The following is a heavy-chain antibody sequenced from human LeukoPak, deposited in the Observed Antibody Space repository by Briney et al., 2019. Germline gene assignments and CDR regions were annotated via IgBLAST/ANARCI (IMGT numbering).Heavy chain of an antibody. J-gene: IGHJ3*02. CDR3: ASGAGAFDI. Sequence: PSETLSLTCTVSGGSVSSGSSFWSWIRQPPGKGLEWIGYIYHSGSTYYNPSLKSRVTISVDRSKNQFSLKLSSVTAADTAVYYCASGAGAFDIWGQGTMVTVSS. CDR2: IYHSGST. V-gene: IGHV4-30-2*01. CDR1: GGSVSSGSSF. D-gene: IGHD3-10*01.